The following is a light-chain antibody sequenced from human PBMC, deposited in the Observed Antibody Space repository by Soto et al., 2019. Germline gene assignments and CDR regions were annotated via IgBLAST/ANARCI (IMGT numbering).Light chain of an antibody. Sequence: DIQMTQFPSSLSASVGDRVTITCRASQTISIYLNWYQQKPGKAPKLLIYGASSLQSGVPSRFSGSGSGTDFTLKIRSLQPEDSATYYCQQSYSIPLTFGGGTKVEIK. CDR2: GAS. CDR1: QTISIY. V-gene: IGKV1-39*01. CDR3: QQSYSIPLT. J-gene: IGKJ4*01.